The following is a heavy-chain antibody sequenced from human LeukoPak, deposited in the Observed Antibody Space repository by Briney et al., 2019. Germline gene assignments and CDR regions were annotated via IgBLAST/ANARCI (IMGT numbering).Heavy chain of an antibody. CDR3: ARAGEYCSGGSCFHLFDY. V-gene: IGHV3-21*01. CDR1: GFTFSSYS. D-gene: IGHD2-15*01. J-gene: IGHJ4*02. CDR2: ISSSSSYI. Sequence: GGSLRLSCAASGFTFSSYSVNWVRQAPGKGLEWVSSISSSSSYIYYADSVKGRFTISRGNAKNSLYLQMNSLRAEDTAVYYCARAGEYCSGGSCFHLFDYWGQGTLVTVSS.